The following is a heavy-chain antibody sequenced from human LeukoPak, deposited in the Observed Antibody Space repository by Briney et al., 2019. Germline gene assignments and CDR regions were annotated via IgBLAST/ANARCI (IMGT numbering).Heavy chain of an antibody. CDR2: ILPILGIA. V-gene: IGHV1-69*02. CDR1: GGTFSSYT. CDR3: ARSSAGVGATNLDY. D-gene: IGHD1-26*01. J-gene: IGHJ4*02. Sequence: GASVKVSCKASGGTFSSYTISWVRQAPGQGLEWMGRILPILGIANYAQKFQGRVKITPDKSTSTAYMELSSLRSEDTAVYYCARSSAGVGATNLDYWGQGTLVTVSS.